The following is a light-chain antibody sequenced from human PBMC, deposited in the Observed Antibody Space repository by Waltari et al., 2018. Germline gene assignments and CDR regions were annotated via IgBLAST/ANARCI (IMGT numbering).Light chain of an antibody. CDR3: QQYHNWPPWT. Sequence: EIVMTQSPATLSVSPGEGATLSCRASQSVTTKLAWYQLKPGKAPRLLIYDASSRATGIPARFIGSGFGTEFTLTISSLQSEDFAVYYCQQYHNWPPWTFGRGTKLEIK. J-gene: IGKJ1*01. CDR1: QSVTTK. CDR2: DAS. V-gene: IGKV3D-15*01.